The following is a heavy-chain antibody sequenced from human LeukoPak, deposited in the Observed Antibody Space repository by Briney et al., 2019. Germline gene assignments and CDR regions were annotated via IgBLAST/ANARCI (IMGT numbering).Heavy chain of an antibody. CDR1: GFTVSSKY. CDR2: IYSGGYT. V-gene: IGHV3-53*05. J-gene: IGHJ4*02. CDR3: ARDWPGIDY. Sequence: GGSLRLSCGASGFTVSSKYMSWVRQAPGKGLEWVSVIYSGGYTDYADSVKGRFGISRDNSQNTVYLQMNSLRVEDTAIYYCARDWPGIDYWGQGTLVIVSS.